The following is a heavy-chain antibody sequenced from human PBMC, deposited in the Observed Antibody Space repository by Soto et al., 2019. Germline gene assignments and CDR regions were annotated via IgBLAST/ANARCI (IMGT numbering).Heavy chain of an antibody. CDR2: ISSNGGST. V-gene: IGHV3-64*04. D-gene: IGHD2-21*02. Sequence: GSLRLSCSASGFTFRSYAMHWVRQAPGKGLEYVSAISSNGGSTYYADSVKGRFTISRDNSKNTLYLQMNSLRAEDTAVYYCAKGLAVTENYYYYMDVWGKGTTVTVSS. CDR1: GFTFRSYA. CDR3: AKGLAVTENYYYYMDV. J-gene: IGHJ6*03.